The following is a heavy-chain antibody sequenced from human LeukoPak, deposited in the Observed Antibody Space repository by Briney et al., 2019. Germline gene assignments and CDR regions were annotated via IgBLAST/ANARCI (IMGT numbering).Heavy chain of an antibody. Sequence: PGGSLRLSCAASRSTFGSSRMSWVRQAPGKGLEWVANIKQDGSEKYYVDSVKGRFTISRDNSKNTLYLQMNSLRAEDTAVYYCAKDYGYSGYDFLSYWGQGTLVTVSS. D-gene: IGHD5-12*01. V-gene: IGHV3-7*01. CDR3: AKDYGYSGYDFLSY. CDR2: IKQDGSEK. J-gene: IGHJ4*02. CDR1: RSTFGSSR.